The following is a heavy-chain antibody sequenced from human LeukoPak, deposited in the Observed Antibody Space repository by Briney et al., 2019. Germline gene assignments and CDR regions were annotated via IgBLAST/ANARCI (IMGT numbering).Heavy chain of an antibody. J-gene: IGHJ4*02. V-gene: IGHV3-21*01. Sequence: PGGSLRLSCAASGFTFSSYSMNWVRQAPGKGLEWVSSISSSSSFIYYAASVKGRFTISRDNAKNSLYLQMNSLRAEDTAVYYCARGVIQLLDYWGQGTLVTVSS. D-gene: IGHD5-18*01. CDR1: GFTFSSYS. CDR2: ISSSSSFI. CDR3: ARGVIQLLDY.